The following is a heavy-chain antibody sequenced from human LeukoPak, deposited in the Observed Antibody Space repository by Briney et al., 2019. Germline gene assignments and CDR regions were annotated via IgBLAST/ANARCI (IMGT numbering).Heavy chain of an antibody. CDR3: ARGPVVTTRYYYYGMDV. D-gene: IGHD4-23*01. CDR2: MNPNSGNT. Sequence: ASVKVSCKASGHTFTSYDINWVRQATGQGLEWMGWMNPNSGNTGYAQKFQGRVTMTRNTSISTAYMELSSLRSEDTAVYYCARGPVVTTRYYYYGMDVWGQGTTVTVSS. CDR1: GHTFTSYD. V-gene: IGHV1-8*01. J-gene: IGHJ6*02.